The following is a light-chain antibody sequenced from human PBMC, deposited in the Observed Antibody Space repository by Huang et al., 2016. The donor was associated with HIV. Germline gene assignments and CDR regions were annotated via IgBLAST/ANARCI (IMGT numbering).Light chain of an antibody. CDR2: WAS. V-gene: IGKV4-1*01. J-gene: IGKJ1*01. CDR3: QQYYSSPQT. CDR1: QIVYSSSTSKDY. Sequence: DIIMTQSPDYLAVSLGERATFNCRSSQIVYSSSTSKDYLAWFQQKPGQPPRLLLFWASTREAGVPDRFSGSGSGTHFTLTIANLEAEDAAIYYCQQYYSSPQTFGQGTRVEVK.